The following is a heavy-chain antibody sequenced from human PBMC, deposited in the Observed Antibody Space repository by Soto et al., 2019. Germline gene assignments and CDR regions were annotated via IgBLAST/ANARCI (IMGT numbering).Heavy chain of an antibody. CDR1: GFTFTSSA. V-gene: IGHV1-58*01. Sequence: SVKVSCKASGFTFTSSAVQWVRQARGQRLEWIGWIVVGSGNTNYAQKFQERVTITRDMSTSTAHMELSSLRSEDTAVYYCAAGGYGDYQDYYYGMDVWGQGATVTVSS. CDR3: AAGGYGDYQDYYYGMDV. CDR2: IVVGSGNT. D-gene: IGHD4-17*01. J-gene: IGHJ6*02.